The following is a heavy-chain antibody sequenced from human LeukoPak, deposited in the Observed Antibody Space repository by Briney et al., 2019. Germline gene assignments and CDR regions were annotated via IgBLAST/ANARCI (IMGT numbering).Heavy chain of an antibody. D-gene: IGHD3-9*01. CDR2: INPNSGGT. V-gene: IGHV1-2*02. CDR3: ARPDILRYFDY. CDR1: GYTFTGYY. Sequence: WASVKVSCKASGYTFTGYYMHWGRQAPGQGLEWMGWINPNSGGTNYAQKFQGRVTMTRDTSISTAYMELSRLRSDDTAVYYCARPDILRYFDYWGQGTLVTVSS. J-gene: IGHJ4*02.